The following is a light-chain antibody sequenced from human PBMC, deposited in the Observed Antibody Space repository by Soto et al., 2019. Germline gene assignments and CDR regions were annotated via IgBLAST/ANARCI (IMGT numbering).Light chain of an antibody. CDR3: QQYYNWWT. J-gene: IGKJ1*01. Sequence: EIVLTQSPGTLSLSSGERATLSCSAIQSVRRSYLAWYQQKPGQAPRLLIYGASTRVTGIPARLSGSGSGTEFTLTISSLQSEDFAVYHCQQYYNWWTFGQGPKVDIK. V-gene: IGKV3-15*01. CDR2: GAS. CDR1: QSVRRSY.